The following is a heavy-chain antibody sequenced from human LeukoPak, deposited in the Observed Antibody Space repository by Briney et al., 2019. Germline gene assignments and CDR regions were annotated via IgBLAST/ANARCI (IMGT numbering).Heavy chain of an antibody. CDR3: ASQSGYYYYMDV. Sequence: PGGSLRLSCAASGFTFSSHAMSWVRQAPGKGLEWVSAISGSGGSTYYADSVKGRFTISRDNSKNTLYLQMNSLRAEDTAVYYCASQSGYYYYMDVWGKGTTVTISS. J-gene: IGHJ6*03. V-gene: IGHV3-23*01. D-gene: IGHD3-3*01. CDR1: GFTFSSHA. CDR2: ISGSGGST.